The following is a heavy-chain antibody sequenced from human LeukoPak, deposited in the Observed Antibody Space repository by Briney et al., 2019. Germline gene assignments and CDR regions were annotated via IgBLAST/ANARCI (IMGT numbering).Heavy chain of an antibody. CDR1: GGSFSGYY. CDR2: INHSGST. J-gene: IGHJ4*02. Sequence: PSETLSLTCAVYGGSFSGYYWSWIRQPPGKGLGWIGEINHSGSTNYNPSLKSRVTISVDTSKNQFSLKLSSVTAADTAVYYCARRAHYGSGIVYWGQGTLVTVSS. CDR3: ARRAHYGSGIVY. D-gene: IGHD3-10*01. V-gene: IGHV4-34*01.